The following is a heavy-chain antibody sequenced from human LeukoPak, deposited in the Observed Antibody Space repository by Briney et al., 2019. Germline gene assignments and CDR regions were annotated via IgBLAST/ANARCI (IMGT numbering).Heavy chain of an antibody. J-gene: IGHJ4*02. Sequence: SVTVTLKCSVYIFTEYLLHWLRQPRAQGLAGIGWINPDSGQTGFAQKLQGRVTMTRDTSISAAYMELSRLGYDDTAVYYCARDTRSSYLQYYFDYWGQGTLVTVSS. CDR1: VYIFTEYL. V-gene: IGHV1-2*02. CDR3: ARDTRSSYLQYYFDY. CDR2: INPDSGQT. D-gene: IGHD5-24*01.